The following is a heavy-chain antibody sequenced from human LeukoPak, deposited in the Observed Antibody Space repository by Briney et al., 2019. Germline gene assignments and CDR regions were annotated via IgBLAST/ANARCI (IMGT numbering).Heavy chain of an antibody. J-gene: IGHJ6*03. CDR1: GFTFNDYW. V-gene: IGHV3-7*01. CDR3: ARDRESYGSGNTYYYYYMDV. CDR2: IKQDGGEK. D-gene: IGHD3-10*01. Sequence: GGSLRLSCAGTGFTFNDYWMSWVRQAPGKGLEWVANIKQDGGEKYYVDSVKGRFTISRDNAKNSLYLQMNSLRAEDTAVYYCARDRESYGSGNTYYYYYMDVWGKGTTVTVSS.